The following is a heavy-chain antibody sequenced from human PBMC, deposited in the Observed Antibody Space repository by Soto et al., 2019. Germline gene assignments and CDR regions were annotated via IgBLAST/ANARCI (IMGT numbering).Heavy chain of an antibody. CDR3: ARQIYDSDTGPNFQYYFDS. V-gene: IGHV5-10-1*01. J-gene: IGHJ4*02. Sequence: GESLKISCKGSGYSFAGYWITWVRQKPGKGLEWMGRIDPSDSQTYYSPSFRGHVTISVTKSITTVFLQWSSLGASDTAMYYCARQIYDSDTGPNFQYYFDSWGQGTPVTVSS. CDR2: IDPSDSQT. D-gene: IGHD3-22*01. CDR1: GYSFAGYW.